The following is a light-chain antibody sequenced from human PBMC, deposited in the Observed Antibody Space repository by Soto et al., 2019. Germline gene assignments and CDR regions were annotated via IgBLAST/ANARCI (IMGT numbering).Light chain of an antibody. V-gene: IGKV1-5*03. CDR2: KAS. CDR3: QHYNSYSEA. CDR1: QTISSW. J-gene: IGKJ1*01. Sequence: DIQMTQSPSTLSGSVGDRVTITCRASQTISSWLAWYQQKPGKAPKLLIYKASNLKSGVPSRFSGSGSGTEFTLTISSLQPDDFATYYCQHYNSYSEALGHGTKVELK.